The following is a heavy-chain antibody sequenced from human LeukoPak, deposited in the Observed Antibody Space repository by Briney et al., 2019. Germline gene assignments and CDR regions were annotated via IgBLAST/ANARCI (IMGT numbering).Heavy chain of an antibody. CDR1: GASVPGNSAA. J-gene: IGHJ5*02. CDR3: AGGSTFDP. Sequence: SQTLSLTCAISGASVPGNSAAWNWIRQSPSRGLEWLGRTYYRSKWYYDYATSVKSRITINPDTSKNQFSLQLNSVTPEDTAIYYCAGGSTFDPWGQGTLVTVSS. V-gene: IGHV6-1*01. CDR2: TYYRSKWYY.